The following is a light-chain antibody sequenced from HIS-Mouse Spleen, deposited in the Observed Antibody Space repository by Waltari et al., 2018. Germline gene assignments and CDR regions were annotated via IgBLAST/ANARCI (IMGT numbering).Light chain of an antibody. CDR1: SGSMSSTY. V-gene: IGLV6-57*02. CDR2: EDN. Sequence: NFMLTQPHSVSESPGKTVTISCTGSSGSMSSTYVQWYQQRPGSAPTTVIYEDNQRPSGVPDRFSGSIDSSSNSASLTISGLKTEDEADYYCQSYDSSNWVFGGGTKLTVL. J-gene: IGLJ3*02. CDR3: QSYDSSNWV.